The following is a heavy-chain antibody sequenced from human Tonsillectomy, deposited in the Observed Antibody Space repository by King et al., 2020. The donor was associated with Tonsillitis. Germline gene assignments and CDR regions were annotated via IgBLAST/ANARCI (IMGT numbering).Heavy chain of an antibody. V-gene: IGHV1-2*04. D-gene: IGHD4-17*01. CDR2: INPNSGGT. CDR1: GYTFTGYY. Sequence: VQLVQSGAEVKKPGASVKVSCKASGYTFTGYYMHWVRQAPGQGLEWMGWINPNSGGTNCAQKFQGWVTMTRDTSISTAYMELSRLRSDDTAVYYCTRFAAPEYGDYGDYWGQGTLVTVSS. CDR3: TRFAAPEYGDYGDY. J-gene: IGHJ4*02.